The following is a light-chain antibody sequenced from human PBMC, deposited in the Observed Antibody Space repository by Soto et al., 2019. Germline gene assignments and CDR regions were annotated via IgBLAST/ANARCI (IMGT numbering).Light chain of an antibody. CDR3: SSYGGSNPVV. Sequence: QSALTQPPSASGSPGQSVTISCTGSSSDVGGYNYVSWYQQHPGKAPKLMIYEVSKRPSGVPDRLSGPKSGNTASLTVSGLQAEGEADYYCSSYGGSNPVVFGGGTKLTVL. J-gene: IGLJ2*01. CDR2: EVS. CDR1: SSDVGGYNY. V-gene: IGLV2-8*01.